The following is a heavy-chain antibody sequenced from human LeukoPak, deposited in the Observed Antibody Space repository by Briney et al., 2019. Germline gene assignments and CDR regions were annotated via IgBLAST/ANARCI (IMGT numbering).Heavy chain of an antibody. D-gene: IGHD5-18*01. CDR1: GYTFTCYY. J-gene: IGHJ4*02. CDR2: INPKSGGT. Sequence: ASVKVSFKSSGYTFTCYYMHWVRQAPGQGREWMGWINPKSGGTNYAEKFQGRVAMTRDTSISTDYMELRRLRSEDTAVYYCERRSGLDWGQGALVTV. V-gene: IGHV1-2*02. CDR3: ERRSGLD.